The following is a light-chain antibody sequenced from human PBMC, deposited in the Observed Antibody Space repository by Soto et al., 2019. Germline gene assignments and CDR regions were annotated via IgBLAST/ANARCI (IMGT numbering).Light chain of an antibody. CDR2: EVT. CDR3: SSYSRSNDYVV. CDR1: SSDVGGYNY. J-gene: IGLJ2*01. Sequence: QSVLTQPPSASGSPGQSVTISCTGTSSDVGGYNYVSWYQQHPGKAPNLMIFEVTKRPSGVPGRFSGSKSGNTASLTVSGLQADDEADYYCSSYSRSNDYVVFGGGTKLTVL. V-gene: IGLV2-8*01.